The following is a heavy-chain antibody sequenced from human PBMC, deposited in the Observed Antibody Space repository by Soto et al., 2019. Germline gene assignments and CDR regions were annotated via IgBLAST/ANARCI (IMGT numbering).Heavy chain of an antibody. CDR2: IYFTGST. D-gene: IGHD6-19*01. J-gene: IGHJ4*02. CDR1: GHSLSSGGYY. CDR3: ARDWGSSGWPN. V-gene: IGHV4-31*03. Sequence: PSETLPLPCTVSGHSLSSGGYYLRWIRQHPGKGLEWVGYIYFTGSTLYNPSLKSRLAMSLDTSKNQFSLRLTSVTAADTAVYFCARDWGSSGWPNWGQGTLVTVSS.